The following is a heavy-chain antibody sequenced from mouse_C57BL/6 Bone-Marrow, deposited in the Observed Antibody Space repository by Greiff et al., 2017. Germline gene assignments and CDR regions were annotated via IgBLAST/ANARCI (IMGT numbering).Heavy chain of an antibody. D-gene: IGHD1-1*01. V-gene: IGHV1-80*01. CDR3: ARGYYGSSSAWFAY. CDR1: GYAFSSYW. Sequence: VKVVESGAELVKPGASVKISCKASGYAFSSYWMNWVKQRPGKGLEWIGQIYPGDGDTNYNGKFKGKATLTADKSSSTAYMQLSSLTSEDSAVYFCARGYYGSSSAWFAYWGQGTLVTVSA. CDR2: IYPGDGDT. J-gene: IGHJ3*01.